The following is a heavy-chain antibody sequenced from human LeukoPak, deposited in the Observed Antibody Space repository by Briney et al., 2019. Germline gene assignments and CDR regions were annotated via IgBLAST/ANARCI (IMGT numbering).Heavy chain of an antibody. J-gene: IGHJ4*02. CDR1: GYTLTELS. Sequence: ASVKVSCKVSGYTLTELSMHWVRQAPGKGLEWMGGFDPEDGETIYAQKFQGRVTMTEDTSTDTAYMELRSLRSDDTAVYYCARDQAYGDAADYWGQGTLVTVSS. D-gene: IGHD4-17*01. CDR2: FDPEDGET. CDR3: ARDQAYGDAADY. V-gene: IGHV1-24*01.